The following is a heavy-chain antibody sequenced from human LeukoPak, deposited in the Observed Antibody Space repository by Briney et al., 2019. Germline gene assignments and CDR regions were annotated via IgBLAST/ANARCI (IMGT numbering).Heavy chain of an antibody. D-gene: IGHD7-27*01. CDR3: ARGSNWGFSHYYYYYYMDV. Sequence: SETLSLTCTVSGGSISSSNYYWGWIRQPPGKGLEWLGSIHYSGNTYSTSSLKSRITISVDTSKNQFSLKLSSVTAADTAVYYCARGSNWGFSHYYYYYYMDVWGKGTTVTVSS. CDR2: IHYSGNT. J-gene: IGHJ6*03. V-gene: IGHV4-39*01. CDR1: GGSISSSNYY.